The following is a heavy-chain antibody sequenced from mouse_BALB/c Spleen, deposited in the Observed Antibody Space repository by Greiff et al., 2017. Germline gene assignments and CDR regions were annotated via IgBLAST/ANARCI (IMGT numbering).Heavy chain of an antibody. D-gene: IGHD1-1*02. CDR3: ARRDYDYGAMDY. J-gene: IGHJ4*01. V-gene: IGHV1S137*01. Sequence: QVHVKQSGAELVRPGVSVKISCKGSGYTFTDYAMHWVKQSHAKSLEWIGVISTYYGDASYNQKFKGKATMTVDKSSSTAYMELARLTSEDSAIYYCARRDYDYGAMDYWGQGTSVTVSS. CDR2: ISTYYGDA. CDR1: GYTFTDYA.